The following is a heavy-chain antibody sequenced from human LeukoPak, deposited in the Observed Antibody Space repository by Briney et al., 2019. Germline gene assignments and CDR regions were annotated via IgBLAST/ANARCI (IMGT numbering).Heavy chain of an antibody. Sequence: PSETLSLTCTVSGGSISSYYWSCIRQPAGKGLEWIGRIYTSGSTNYNPSLKSRVTMSVDTSKNQFSLKLSSVTAADTAVYYCAKVADLSVLRFLEWSYHFDYWGQGTLVTVSS. J-gene: IGHJ4*02. CDR3: AKVADLSVLRFLEWSYHFDY. CDR2: IYTSGST. D-gene: IGHD3-3*01. V-gene: IGHV4-4*07. CDR1: GGSISSYY.